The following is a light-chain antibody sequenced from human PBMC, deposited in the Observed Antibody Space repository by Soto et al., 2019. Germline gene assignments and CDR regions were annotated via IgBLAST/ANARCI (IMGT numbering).Light chain of an antibody. Sequence: IQLTQSPSSLSASVGDRVTIACRASESISDYMNWYQHKPGEAPKVLVYSASTLRGGGPSRFSGTGSGTEFTLTISSLQPEDVATYYCQQTFSNLLSFGGGTKVEIK. V-gene: IGKV1-39*01. CDR2: SAS. J-gene: IGKJ4*01. CDR3: QQTFSNLLS. CDR1: ESISDY.